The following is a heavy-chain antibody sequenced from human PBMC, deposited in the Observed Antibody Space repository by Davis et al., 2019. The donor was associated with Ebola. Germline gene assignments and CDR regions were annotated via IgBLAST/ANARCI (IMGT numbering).Heavy chain of an antibody. V-gene: IGHV1-18*01. CDR1: GYTFTSYG. CDR3: ARDRPFSRRDYYYYGMDV. J-gene: IGHJ6*02. CDR2: ISAYNGNT. D-gene: IGHD3-3*02. Sequence: ASVKVSCKASGYTFTSYGISWVRQAPGQGLEWMGWISAYNGNTNYAQKLQGRVTMTTDTSTSTAYMELRSLRSDDTAVYYCARDRPFSRRDYYYYGMDVWGQGTTVTVSS.